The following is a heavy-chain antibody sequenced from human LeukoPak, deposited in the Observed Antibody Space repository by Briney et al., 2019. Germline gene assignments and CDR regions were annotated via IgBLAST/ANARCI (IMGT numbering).Heavy chain of an antibody. V-gene: IGHV1-69*04. Sequence: ASVKVSCKASGGTFSSYAISWVRQAPGQGLEWMGRIIPILGIANYAQKFQGRVTITADKSTSTAYMELSSLRSEDTAVYYCARGPGPVATIGDWFDPWGQGTLVTVSS. J-gene: IGHJ5*02. CDR3: ARGPGPVATIGDWFDP. CDR1: GGTFSSYA. D-gene: IGHD5-12*01. CDR2: IIPILGIA.